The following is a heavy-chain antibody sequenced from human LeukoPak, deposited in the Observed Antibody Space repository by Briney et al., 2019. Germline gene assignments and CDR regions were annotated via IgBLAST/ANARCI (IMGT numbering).Heavy chain of an antibody. V-gene: IGHV1-18*01. J-gene: IGHJ3*02. Sequence: GASVKVSCKASGYTFTSYGISWVRQAPGQGLEWMGWISAYNGNTNYAQKLQGRVTMTTDTSTSTDYMELRSLRSDDTAVYYCARVARSTPAFDIWGQGTMVTVSS. CDR3: ARVARSTPAFDI. CDR1: GYTFTSYG. CDR2: ISAYNGNT.